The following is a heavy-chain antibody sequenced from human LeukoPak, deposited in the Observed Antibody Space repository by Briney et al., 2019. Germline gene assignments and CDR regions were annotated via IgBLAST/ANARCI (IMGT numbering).Heavy chain of an antibody. V-gene: IGHV1-8*01. Sequence: ASVKVSCKASGYTFTSYDINWVRQATGQGLEWMGWMNPNSGNTGYAQKFQGRVTMTRNTSISTAYMELSSLRSEDTAVYYCARGNKDYGDYARGLSDYWGQGTLVTVSS. J-gene: IGHJ4*02. CDR3: ARGNKDYGDYARGLSDY. CDR2: MNPNSGNT. D-gene: IGHD4-17*01. CDR1: GYTFTSYD.